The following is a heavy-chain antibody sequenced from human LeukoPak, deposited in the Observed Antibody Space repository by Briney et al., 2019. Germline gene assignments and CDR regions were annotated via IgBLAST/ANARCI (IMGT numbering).Heavy chain of an antibody. D-gene: IGHD3-10*01. CDR2: VSTSLTT. J-gene: IGHJ5*02. V-gene: IGHV4-4*07. CDR1: GVSTSSGY. CDR3: ARGYGSGSYSA. Sequence: PSEPLSLTCTVYGVSTSSGYWSWIRQPAGKGLEWLGRVSTSLTTYYNPSLKSRVTMSLDTSENQFSLKLSSVTAADTAVYYCARGYGSGSYSAWGQGTLVTVSS.